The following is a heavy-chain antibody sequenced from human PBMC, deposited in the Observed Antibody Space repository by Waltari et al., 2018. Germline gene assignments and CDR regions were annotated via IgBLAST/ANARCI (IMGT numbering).Heavy chain of an antibody. CDR2: ISSSSSYI. CDR1: GFTFRSYS. CDR3: ARDRPAAGTSTRVY. D-gene: IGHD6-13*01. J-gene: IGHJ4*02. V-gene: IGHV3-21*01. Sequence: EVQLVESGGGLVKPGGSLRLSCAASGFTFRSYSMNWVRQAPGKGLEWVSSISSSSSYIYYADSVKGRFTISRDNAKNSLYLQMNSLRAEDTAVYYCARDRPAAGTSTRVYWGQGTLVTVSS.